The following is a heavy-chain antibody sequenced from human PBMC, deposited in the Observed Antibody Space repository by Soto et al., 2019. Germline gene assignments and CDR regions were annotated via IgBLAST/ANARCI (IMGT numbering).Heavy chain of an antibody. V-gene: IGHV3-23*01. J-gene: IGHJ4*02. CDR1: GFTFSSYA. D-gene: IGHD5-12*01. CDR2: ISGSGGST. Sequence: QPGGSLRLSCAASGFTFSSYAMSWVRQAPGKGLEWVSAISGSGGSTYYADSVKGRFTISRDNSKNTLYLQMNSLRAEDTAAYYCAKAGAFLIVATSKGYFDYWGQGTLVTVSS. CDR3: AKAGAFLIVATSKGYFDY.